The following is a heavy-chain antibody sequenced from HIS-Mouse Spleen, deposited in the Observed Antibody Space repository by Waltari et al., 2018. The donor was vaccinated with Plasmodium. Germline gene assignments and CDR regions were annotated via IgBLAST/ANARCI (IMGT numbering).Heavy chain of an antibody. D-gene: IGHD6-6*01. CDR3: ARTTYSSSSAKYYYYGMDV. CDR2: IDWDDYN. V-gene: IGHV2-70*15. Sequence: QVTLRESGPALVKPTQTLTLTCTFSGFSLSTSGMCVSWFRQPPGKALEWLARIDWDDYNYSSTTLKTRLTISKDTSKNQVVLTMTNMDPVDTATYYCARTTYSSSSAKYYYYGMDVWGQGTTVTVSS. J-gene: IGHJ6*02. CDR1: GFSLSTSGMC.